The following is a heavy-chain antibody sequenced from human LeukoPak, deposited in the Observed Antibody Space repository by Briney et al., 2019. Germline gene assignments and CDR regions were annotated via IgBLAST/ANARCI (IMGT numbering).Heavy chain of an antibody. CDR2: LSGGGTGT. CDR1: GFTFSTYA. J-gene: IGHJ4*02. V-gene: IGHV3-23*01. Sequence: PGGSRRLSCAASGFTFSTYAMSWVRQAPGKGLEWVSALSGGGTGTYYADSVKGRFTISRDNSKNTLYLQMKRLRAEDTAVYHCAKDSIAAARNVNYFDYWGQGTLVTVSS. D-gene: IGHD6-13*01. CDR3: AKDSIAAARNVNYFDY.